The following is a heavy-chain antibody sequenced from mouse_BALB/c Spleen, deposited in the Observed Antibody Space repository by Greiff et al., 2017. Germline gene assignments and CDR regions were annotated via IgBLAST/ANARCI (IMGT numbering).Heavy chain of an antibody. V-gene: IGHV5-9-4*01. Sequence: EVQGVESGGGLVKPGGSLKLSCAASGFTFSSYAMSWVRQSPEKRLEWVAEISSGGSYTYYPDTVTGRFTISRDNAKNTLYLEMSSLRSEDTAMYYCARDYGSRGGFAYWGQGTLVTVSA. CDR3: ARDYGSRGGFAY. CDR1: GFTFSSYA. D-gene: IGHD1-1*01. J-gene: IGHJ3*01. CDR2: ISSGGSYT.